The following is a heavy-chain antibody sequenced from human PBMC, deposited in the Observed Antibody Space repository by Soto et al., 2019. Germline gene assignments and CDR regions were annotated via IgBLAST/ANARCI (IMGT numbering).Heavy chain of an antibody. CDR2: INAGNGNT. Sequence: ASVKVSCKASGYTFTSYAMHWVRQAPGQRLEWMGWINAGNGNTKYSQKFQGRVTITRDTSASTAYMELSSLRSEDTAVYYCARDRSTHYYYYYGMDVWGQGTTVTVSS. D-gene: IGHD2-15*01. J-gene: IGHJ6*02. CDR3: ARDRSTHYYYYYGMDV. CDR1: GYTFTSYA. V-gene: IGHV1-3*01.